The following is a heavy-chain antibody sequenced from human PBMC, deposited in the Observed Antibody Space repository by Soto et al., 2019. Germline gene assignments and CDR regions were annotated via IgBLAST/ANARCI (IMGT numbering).Heavy chain of an antibody. Sequence: RSLTCTVSGVSISSADFYWSWIRQAPGKGLEWIGYIYHTGSSQHHPSLRGRVDISMDTSKNQFSLELRSVTAADTAMYYCAREVLDTTVDYYWGQGGMVTVSS. J-gene: IGHJ4*02. CDR3: AREVLDTTVDYY. V-gene: IGHV4-30-4*01. D-gene: IGHD4-17*01. CDR1: GVSISSADFY. CDR2: IYHTGSS.